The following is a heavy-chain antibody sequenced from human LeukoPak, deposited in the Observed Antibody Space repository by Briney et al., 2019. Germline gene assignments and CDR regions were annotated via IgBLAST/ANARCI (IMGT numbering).Heavy chain of an antibody. CDR1: GGSISSGTYY. CDR2: IHTSGST. Sequence: SETLSLTCTDSGGSISSGTYYWSWIRQPAGKGLEWIGRIHTSGSTNYNPSLKSRVTISVDTSKNQFSLKLSSVTAADTAVYYCARVGYGGNYYPFDYWGQGTLVTVSS. D-gene: IGHD4-23*01. V-gene: IGHV4-61*02. J-gene: IGHJ4*02. CDR3: ARVGYGGNYYPFDY.